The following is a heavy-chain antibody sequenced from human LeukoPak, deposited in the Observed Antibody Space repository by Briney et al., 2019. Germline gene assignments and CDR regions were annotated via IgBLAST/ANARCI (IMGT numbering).Heavy chain of an antibody. D-gene: IGHD5-12*01. CDR1: GVSISSGSNY. V-gene: IGHV4-39*07. CDR2: IYSSGNT. CDR3: ARDGYSGSDAL. Sequence: PSETLSLTCSVSGVSISSGSNYWGWIRQPPGKTLEWIGSIYSSGNTYYNPSLKSRVIILIDTAKNHFSLNLSSVTAADTAVYYCARDGYSGSDALWGQGTLVTVSS. J-gene: IGHJ4*02.